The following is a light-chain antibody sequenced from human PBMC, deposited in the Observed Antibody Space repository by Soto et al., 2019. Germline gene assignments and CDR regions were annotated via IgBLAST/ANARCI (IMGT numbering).Light chain of an antibody. Sequence: EIELTQSPGTLSLSQGERPTLSCRASQSVSSNYLAWYQQKPGQTPQVLIYRASTRATGIPDRFSGSGSGTDFTLTISSLEAEDFAVYYCQQYGSSPLTFGGGTTVDIK. CDR1: QSVSSNY. CDR2: RAS. CDR3: QQYGSSPLT. J-gene: IGKJ4*01. V-gene: IGKV3-20*01.